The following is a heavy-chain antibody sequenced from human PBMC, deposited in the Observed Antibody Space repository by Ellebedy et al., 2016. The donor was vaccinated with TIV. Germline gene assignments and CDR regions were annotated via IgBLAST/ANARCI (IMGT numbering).Heavy chain of an antibody. CDR3: ARDTEYSYSFDY. CDR2: IYGSGAT. D-gene: IGHD3-10*01. J-gene: IGHJ4*02. CDR1: GASTNSYH. V-gene: IGHV4-4*07. Sequence: MPSETLSLTCRVSGASTNSYHWTWIRQPAGKGLEWIGRIYGSGATRYSPSLKSRVTMSIDTSKNEFSLRLSPVTAADTAVYYCARDTEYSYSFDYWGQGIKVTVSS.